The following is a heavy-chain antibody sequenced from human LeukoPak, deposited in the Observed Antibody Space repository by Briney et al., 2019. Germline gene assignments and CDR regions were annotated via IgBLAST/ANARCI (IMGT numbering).Heavy chain of an antibody. D-gene: IGHD3-3*01. CDR1: GFTFSSYA. J-gene: IGHJ4*02. CDR2: ISYDGSNK. Sequence: PGRSLRLSCAASGFTFSSYAMHWVRQAPGKGLEWVAVISYDGSNKYYADSVKGRFTISRDNSKNTLYLQMNSLRAEDTAVYYCAKGREWPNLLGYFDYWGQGTLVTVSS. CDR3: AKGREWPNLLGYFDY. V-gene: IGHV3-30-3*01.